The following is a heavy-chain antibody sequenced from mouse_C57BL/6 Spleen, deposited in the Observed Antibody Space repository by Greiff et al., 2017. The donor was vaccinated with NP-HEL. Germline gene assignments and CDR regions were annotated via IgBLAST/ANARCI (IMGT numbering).Heavy chain of an antibody. D-gene: IGHD5-2*01. Sequence: EVKLVESGGGLVKPGGSLKLSCAASGFTFSSYTMSWVRQTPEKRLEWVATISGGGGNTYYPDSVKGRFTISRDNAKNTLYLQMSSLRSEDTALYYCARRISYYYAMDYWGQGTSVTVSS. CDR2: ISGGGGNT. CDR3: ARRISYYYAMDY. V-gene: IGHV5-9*01. CDR1: GFTFSSYT. J-gene: IGHJ4*01.